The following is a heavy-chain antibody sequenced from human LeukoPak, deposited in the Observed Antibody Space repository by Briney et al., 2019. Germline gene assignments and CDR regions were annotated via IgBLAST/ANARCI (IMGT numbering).Heavy chain of an antibody. CDR3: AKGGAYYYDSSGYYHDY. CDR2: MSSSDDGR. Sequence: PGGSLRLSCATSGFSFSSYAMSWVRQAPGKGLEWVSAMSSSDDGRYYAASVRGRFTISRDNSKNTLYLQMNSLRAEDTAVYYCAKGGAYYYDSSGYYHDYWGQGTLVTVSS. J-gene: IGHJ4*02. CDR1: GFSFSSYA. V-gene: IGHV3-23*01. D-gene: IGHD3-22*01.